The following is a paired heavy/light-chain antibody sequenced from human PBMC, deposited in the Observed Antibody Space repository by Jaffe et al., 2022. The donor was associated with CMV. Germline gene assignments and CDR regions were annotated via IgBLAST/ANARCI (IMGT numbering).Light chain of an antibody. CDR3: QQYYDVPLT. CDR2: WSS. Sequence: DIVMTQSPDSLAVSLGERATINCKSSQSIFHSSKNKNYLVWYQQKPGQPPKVLIYWSSTRESGVPDRFSGSGSGTDFTLTISSLQAEDVAVYYCQQYYDVPLTFGGGTKVEIK. CDR1: QSIFHSSKNKNY. V-gene: IGKV4-1*01. J-gene: IGKJ4*01.
Heavy chain of an antibody. CDR3: VRGSQASVWV. V-gene: IGHV6-1*01. J-gene: IGHJ4*02. CDR1: GDSVSSDLTA. CDR2: TYYRSQWYY. Sequence: QVQLQQSGQGLVQPSQTLSLTCAISGDSVSSDLTAWSWIRQSPSRGLEWLARTYYRSQWYYDYAISVKSRIIITADISKNQVSLQLSSVTPDDTAVYYCVRGSQASVWVWGQGTLVIVSS. D-gene: IGHD2-2*01.